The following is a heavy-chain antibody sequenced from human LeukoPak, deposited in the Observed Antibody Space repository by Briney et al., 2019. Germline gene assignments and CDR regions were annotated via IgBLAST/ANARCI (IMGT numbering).Heavy chain of an antibody. V-gene: IGHV3-11*06. CDR2: ISSNSSYT. CDR1: GFTFSDYY. CDR3: ARVRSRGVIID. Sequence: GGSLRLSCAASGFTFSDYYMSWIRQAPGKGREGVSYISSNSSYTNYADSVKGRFTISRDNAKNSLCLQMNSLRAEDTAVYYCARVRSRGVIIDWGQGTLVTVSS. D-gene: IGHD3-10*01. J-gene: IGHJ4*02.